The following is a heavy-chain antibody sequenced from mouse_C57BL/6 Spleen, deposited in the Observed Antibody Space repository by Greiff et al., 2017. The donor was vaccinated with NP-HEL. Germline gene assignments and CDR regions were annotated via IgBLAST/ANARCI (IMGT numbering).Heavy chain of an antibody. J-gene: IGHJ2*01. D-gene: IGHD2-2*01. Sequence: VQLKESGAELVRPGASVKLSCTASGFNIKDVYMHWVKQRPEQGLEWIGWIDPENGDTEYASKFQGKATITADTSSNTAYLQLSSLTSEDTAVYYCTEGYNGYWGQGTTLTVSS. CDR2: IDPENGDT. V-gene: IGHV14-4*01. CDR1: GFNIKDVY. CDR3: TEGYNGY.